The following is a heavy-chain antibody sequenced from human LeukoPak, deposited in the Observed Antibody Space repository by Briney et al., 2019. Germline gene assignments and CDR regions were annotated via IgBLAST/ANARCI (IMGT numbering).Heavy chain of an antibody. CDR3: ARDTTSYLDP. CDR2: IIPILGIA. J-gene: IGHJ5*02. Sequence: ASVKVSCKASGGTFSSYAISWVRQAPGQGLEWMGRIIPILGIANYAQKFQGRVTITADKSTSTAYMELSSLRSEDTAMYYCARDTTSYLDPWGQGTLVTVSS. V-gene: IGHV1-69*04. D-gene: IGHD1-14*01. CDR1: GGTFSSYA.